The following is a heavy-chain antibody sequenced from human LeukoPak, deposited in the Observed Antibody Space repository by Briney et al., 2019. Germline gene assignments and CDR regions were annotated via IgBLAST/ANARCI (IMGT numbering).Heavy chain of an antibody. J-gene: IGHJ4*02. CDR2: IYYSGST. Sequence: PSETLSLTCTVSGGSISSGGYYWSWIRQHPGKGLEWIGYIYYSGSTYYNPSLKSRVTISVDTSKNQFSLKLSSVTAADTAVYYCARMYSSGWYAEDYWGRGTLVTVSS. V-gene: IGHV4-31*03. CDR3: ARMYSSGWYAEDY. D-gene: IGHD6-19*01. CDR1: GGSISSGGYY.